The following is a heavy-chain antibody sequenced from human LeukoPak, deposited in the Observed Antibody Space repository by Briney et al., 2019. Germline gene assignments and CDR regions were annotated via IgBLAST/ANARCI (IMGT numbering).Heavy chain of an antibody. CDR1: GGSISSSSYY. V-gene: IGHV4-39*01. CDR3: ARFGASSGWAPD. D-gene: IGHD6-19*01. Sequence: SETLSLTCTVSGGSISSSSYYWGWIRQPPGKGLEWIGGIYYSGSTYYNPSLKSRVTISVDTSKNQFSLKLSSVTAADTAVYYCARFGASSGWAPDWGQGTLVTVSS. CDR2: IYYSGST. J-gene: IGHJ4*02.